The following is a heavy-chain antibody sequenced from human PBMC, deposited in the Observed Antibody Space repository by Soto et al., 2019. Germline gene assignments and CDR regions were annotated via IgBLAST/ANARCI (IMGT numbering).Heavy chain of an antibody. CDR3: ARGLWNDVFLY. CDR1: GGSISIGGYS. CDR2: VHHTGST. D-gene: IGHD1-1*01. J-gene: IGHJ4*02. V-gene: IGHV4-30-2*01. Sequence: SETLSLTCAVSGGSISIGGYSWTWIRQPPGKGLEWIGYVHHTGSTTYNPSLKTRVNISVDRPNNQFFLTLTSATAADSAVYYCARGLWNDVFLYWGPGILLPVSS.